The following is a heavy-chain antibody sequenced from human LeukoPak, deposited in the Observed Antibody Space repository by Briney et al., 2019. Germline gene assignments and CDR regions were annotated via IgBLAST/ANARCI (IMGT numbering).Heavy chain of an antibody. J-gene: IGHJ4*02. CDR3: AKGVAGIHYFDY. V-gene: IGHV3-30*18. D-gene: IGHD6-19*01. CDR1: GFTFSSYG. Sequence: PGGSLRLSCAASGFTFSSYGMHWVRQAPGKGLEWVAVISYDGSNKYYADSVKGRFTISRDNSKNTLYLQMNCLRAEDTAVYYCAKGVAGIHYFDYWGQGTLVTVSS. CDR2: ISYDGSNK.